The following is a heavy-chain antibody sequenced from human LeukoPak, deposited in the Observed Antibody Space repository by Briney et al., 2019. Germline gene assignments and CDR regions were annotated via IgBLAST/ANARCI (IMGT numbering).Heavy chain of an antibody. CDR2: IYNSGST. J-gene: IGHJ6*04. CDR1: GASIRNYY. D-gene: IGHD3-10*01. Sequence: SETLSLTCTVSGASIRNYYWSWIRQPPGKGLEWIGYIYNSGSTNYNPSLKSRVTISVDTSKNQFSLKLSSVTAADTAVYYCASYYYGSGSYYPVWGKGTTVTISS. V-gene: IGHV4-59*08. CDR3: ASYYYGSGSYYPV.